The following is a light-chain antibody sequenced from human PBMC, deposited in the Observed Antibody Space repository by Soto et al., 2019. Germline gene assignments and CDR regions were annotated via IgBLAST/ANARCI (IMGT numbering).Light chain of an antibody. J-gene: IGKJ2*01. Sequence: EIALTQSPGTLSLSPGERATLSCRASQSVSSSYLAWYQQKPGQAPRLLIYGASSRSTGVPDRFSGSASGTAFTLTISRLEPEDVAVYYCQQYGSSPRTFGQGTQLEIK. V-gene: IGKV3-20*01. CDR1: QSVSSSY. CDR2: GAS. CDR3: QQYGSSPRT.